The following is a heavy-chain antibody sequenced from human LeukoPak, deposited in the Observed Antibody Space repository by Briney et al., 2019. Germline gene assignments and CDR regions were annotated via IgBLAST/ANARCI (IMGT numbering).Heavy chain of an antibody. CDR1: GFTFTSYA. J-gene: IGHJ5*02. Sequence: PGGSLRLSCVASGFTFTSYAMSWVRQAPGKGLEWVSTISGSGSGTYYADSVKGRFTISRDNYKNTLYVQMNSLRADDTAVYYCAKTGWVSTEINWFDLWGQGTLVTVSS. CDR2: ISGSGSGT. V-gene: IGHV3-23*01. CDR3: AKTGWVSTEINWFDL. D-gene: IGHD1-14*01.